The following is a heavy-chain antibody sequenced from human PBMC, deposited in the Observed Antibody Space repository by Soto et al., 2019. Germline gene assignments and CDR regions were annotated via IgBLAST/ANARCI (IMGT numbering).Heavy chain of an antibody. J-gene: IGHJ4*02. Sequence: SETLSLTCAVSGGSISSGGYSWSWIRQPPGKGLEWIGYIYHSGSTYYNPSLKSRVTISVDRSKNQFSLKLKSVTAADTAVYYCSTLPPRIVVVVLPIPSWGQGTLVTVSS. CDR1: GGSISSGGYS. V-gene: IGHV4-30-2*01. D-gene: IGHD2-15*01. CDR3: STLPPRIVVVVLPIPS. CDR2: IYHSGST.